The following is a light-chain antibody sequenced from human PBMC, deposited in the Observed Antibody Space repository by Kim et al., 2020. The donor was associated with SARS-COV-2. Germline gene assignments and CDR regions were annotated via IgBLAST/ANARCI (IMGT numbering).Light chain of an antibody. CDR2: LGS. J-gene: IGKJ2*01. V-gene: IGKV2-28*01. CDR1: QSLLHSNGYNY. Sequence: DIVMTQSPLSLPVTPGEPASISCRSSQSLLHSNGYNYLDWYLQKPGQSPQLLIYLGSNRASGVPDRFSGSGSGTDFTLKISRVEAEDVGVDYCMKALQTPPYTFGQGTKLEI. CDR3: MKALQTPPYT.